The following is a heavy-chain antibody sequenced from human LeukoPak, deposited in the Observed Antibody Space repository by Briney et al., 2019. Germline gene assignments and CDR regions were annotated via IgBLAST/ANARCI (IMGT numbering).Heavy chain of an antibody. CDR3: ARPCSGGSCPFDH. CDR2: IYSGGST. V-gene: IGHV3-66*01. Sequence: GGSLRLSCAASGFTVSSNYMSWVRQAPGKGLEWVSVIYSGGSTYYADSVKGRFTISRDNSKNTLYLQMNSLRAEDTAVYYCARPCSGGSCPFDHWGQGTLVTVSS. CDR1: GFTVSSNY. J-gene: IGHJ4*02. D-gene: IGHD2-15*01.